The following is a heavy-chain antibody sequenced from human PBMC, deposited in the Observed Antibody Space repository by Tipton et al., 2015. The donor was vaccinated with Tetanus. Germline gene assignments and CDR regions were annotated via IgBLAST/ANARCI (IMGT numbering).Heavy chain of an antibody. D-gene: IGHD2-21*01. V-gene: IGHV4-61*01. CDR3: ARLTGHSMDVVDYYHFGMDV. J-gene: IGHJ6*02. Sequence: TLSLTCTVSDESISSSSYYWSWIRQPPGKGLEWIGYIYYTGSTNYNPSLKSGVTISLDTSKNQFSLKLTSVSAADTAVYYCARLTGHSMDVVDYYHFGMDVWGQGTKVTVSS. CDR2: IYYTGST. CDR1: DESISSSSYY.